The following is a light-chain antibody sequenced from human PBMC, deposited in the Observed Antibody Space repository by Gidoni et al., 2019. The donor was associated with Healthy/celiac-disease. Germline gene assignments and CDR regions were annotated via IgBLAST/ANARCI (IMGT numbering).Light chain of an antibody. CDR3: QQYNNWPPWT. V-gene: IGKV3-15*01. Sequence: EIVMTQSPATLSVSPGERATHSCRASQSVSSNLAWYQQKPGQAPRLLIYGASTRATGIPARFSGSGSGTEFTLTISSLQSEDFAVYYCQQYNNWPPWTFXXXTKVEIK. J-gene: IGKJ1*01. CDR2: GAS. CDR1: QSVSSN.